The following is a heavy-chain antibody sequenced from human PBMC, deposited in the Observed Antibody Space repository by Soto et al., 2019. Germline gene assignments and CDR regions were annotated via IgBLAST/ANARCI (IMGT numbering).Heavy chain of an antibody. CDR3: AAAGHSDAFDI. Sequence: PGGSLRLSCAASGFTFSSYDMHWVRQATGKGLEWVSAIGTAGDTYYPGSVKGRFTISRENAKNSLYLQMNSLRAGDTAVYYCAAAGHSDAFDIWRQGTMVTVSS. V-gene: IGHV3-13*01. CDR1: GFTFSSYD. D-gene: IGHD6-13*01. J-gene: IGHJ3*02. CDR2: IGTAGDT.